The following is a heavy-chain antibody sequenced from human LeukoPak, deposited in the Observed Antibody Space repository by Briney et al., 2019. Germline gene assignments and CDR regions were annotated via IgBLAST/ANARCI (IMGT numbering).Heavy chain of an antibody. CDR2: IYYSGST. J-gene: IGHJ3*02. D-gene: IGHD6-19*01. CDR3: ARARIAVAGFAFDI. CDR1: GGSISSYY. Sequence: SETLSLTCTVSGGSISSYYWSWIRQPPGEGLEWIGYIYYSGSTNYNPSLKSRVTISVDTSKNQFSLKLSSVTAADTAVYYCARARIAVAGFAFDIWGQGTMVTVSS. V-gene: IGHV4-59*01.